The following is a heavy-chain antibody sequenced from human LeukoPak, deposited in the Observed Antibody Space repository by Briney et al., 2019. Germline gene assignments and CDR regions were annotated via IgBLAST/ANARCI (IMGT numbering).Heavy chain of an antibody. Sequence: GASVTVSCKASGYTFTSYGISWVRQAPGQGLEWMGGIIPIFGTANYAQKFQGRVTITADESTSTAYMELSSLRSEDTAVYYCARSSAAAGFTEVIEYFQHWGQGTLVTVSS. CDR2: IIPIFGTA. CDR3: ARSSAAAGFTEVIEYFQH. CDR1: GYTFTSYG. J-gene: IGHJ1*01. D-gene: IGHD6-13*01. V-gene: IGHV1-69*13.